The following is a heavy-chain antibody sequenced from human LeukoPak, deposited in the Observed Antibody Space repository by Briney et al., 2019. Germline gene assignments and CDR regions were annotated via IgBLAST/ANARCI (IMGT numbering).Heavy chain of an antibody. CDR3: ARSVYGSSWYYYYGMDV. V-gene: IGHV1-8*01. CDR1: GYTFTSYD. D-gene: IGHD6-13*01. Sequence: ASVKVSCKASGYTFTSYDINWVRQATGQGLEWMGWMNPNSGNTGYAQKFQGRVTMTRNTPISTAYMELSSLRSEDTAVYYCARSVYGSSWYYYYGMDVWGQGTTVTVSS. J-gene: IGHJ6*02. CDR2: MNPNSGNT.